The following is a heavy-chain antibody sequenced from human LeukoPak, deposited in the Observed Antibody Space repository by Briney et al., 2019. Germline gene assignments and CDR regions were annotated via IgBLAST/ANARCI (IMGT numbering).Heavy chain of an antibody. CDR2: IIPILGIA. CDR1: GGTFSSYA. V-gene: IGHV1-69*04. D-gene: IGHD5-24*01. CDR3: ARDWGEMATIFGGMDY. J-gene: IGHJ4*02. Sequence: SVKVSCKASGGTFSSYAISWVRQAPGQGLEWMGRIIPILGIANYAQKFQGRVTITADKSTSTAYMELSSLRSEDTAVYYCARDWGEMATIFGGMDYWGQGTLVTVSS.